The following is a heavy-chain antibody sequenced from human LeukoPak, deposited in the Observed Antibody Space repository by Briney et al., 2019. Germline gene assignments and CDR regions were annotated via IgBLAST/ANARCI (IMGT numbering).Heavy chain of an antibody. CDR3: TRLYSSSSEFDY. D-gene: IGHD6-6*01. Sequence: SETLSLTCTVSAGSISSYYWSWIRQPPGKGLEWIGYIYYSGSTSYNPPLKSGVTISVDTSKQQSSLKLRSVTAADTAVYYCTRLYSSSSEFDYWGQGTLVTDSS. V-gene: IGHV4-59*01. CDR1: AGSISSYY. CDR2: IYYSGST. J-gene: IGHJ4*02.